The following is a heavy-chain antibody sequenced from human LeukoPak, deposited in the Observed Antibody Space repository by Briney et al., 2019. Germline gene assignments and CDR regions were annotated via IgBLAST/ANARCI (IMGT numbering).Heavy chain of an antibody. D-gene: IGHD3-3*01. CDR1: GFTFSNAW. Sequence: PGGSLRLSCAASGFTFSNAWMSWVRQAPGKGLEWVGRIKSKTDGGTTDYAAPVKGRFTISRDDSKNTLYLQMNSLKTEDTAVYYCTTRSFTIFGVTDYYYMDVWGKGTTVTVSS. CDR2: IKSKTDGGTT. J-gene: IGHJ6*03. CDR3: TTRSFTIFGVTDYYYMDV. V-gene: IGHV3-15*01.